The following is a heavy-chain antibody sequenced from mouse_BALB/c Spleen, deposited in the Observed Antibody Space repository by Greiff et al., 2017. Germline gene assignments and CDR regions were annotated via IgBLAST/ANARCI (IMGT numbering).Heavy chain of an antibody. CDR1: GFAFSSYD. CDR3: AIRVTTAMYYFDY. D-gene: IGHD1-2*01. Sequence: EVKLMESGGGLVKPGGSLKLSCAASGFAFSSYDMSWVRQTPEKRLEWVAYISSGGGSTYYPDTVKGRFTISRDNAKNTLYLQMSSLKSEDTAMYYCAIRVTTAMYYFDYWGQGTTLTVSS. J-gene: IGHJ2*01. CDR2: ISSGGGST. V-gene: IGHV5-12-1*01.